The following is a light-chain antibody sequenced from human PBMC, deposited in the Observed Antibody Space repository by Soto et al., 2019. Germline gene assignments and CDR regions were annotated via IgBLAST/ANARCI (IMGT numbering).Light chain of an antibody. CDR3: AAWDSSLRAVV. V-gene: IGLV1-51*01. J-gene: IGLJ2*01. Sequence: QAVVTQPPSVSAAPGQKVTISCSGSSSNIGKNYVSWYQQLPGTAPKLLIYDTNDRPSGIPDRFSGSKSGTSATLGITGLQTGDEADYYCAAWDSSLRAVVFGGGTKVTVL. CDR1: SSNIGKNY. CDR2: DTN.